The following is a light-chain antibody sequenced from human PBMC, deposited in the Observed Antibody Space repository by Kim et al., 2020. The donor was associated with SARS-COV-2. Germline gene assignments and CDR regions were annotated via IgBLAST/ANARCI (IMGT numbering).Light chain of an antibody. J-gene: IGKJ5*01. CDR1: QDISNY. CDR2: DAS. Sequence: DIHMTQSPSSLSASVGDRVTITCQASQDISNYLNWYQQKPGKAPKLLIYDASNLETGVPSRFSGSGSGTDFTFTISSLQPEDIATYYCQQYDNLRITFGQGTRREIK. CDR3: QQYDNLRIT. V-gene: IGKV1-33*01.